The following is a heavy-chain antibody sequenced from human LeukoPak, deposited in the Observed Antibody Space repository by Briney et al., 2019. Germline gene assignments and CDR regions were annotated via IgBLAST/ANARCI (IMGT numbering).Heavy chain of an antibody. CDR1: GFTFSSYG. CDR2: ISYDGSNK. V-gene: IGHV3-30*18. D-gene: IGHD1-26*01. CDR3: AKGLVGATTFDY. Sequence: GGSLRLSCAASGFTFSSYGMHWVRQAPGKGLEWVAVISYDGSNKYYADSVKGRFTISRDNSKNTLYLQMNSLRAEDTAVYYCAKGLVGATTFDYWGQGTLVTVSS. J-gene: IGHJ4*02.